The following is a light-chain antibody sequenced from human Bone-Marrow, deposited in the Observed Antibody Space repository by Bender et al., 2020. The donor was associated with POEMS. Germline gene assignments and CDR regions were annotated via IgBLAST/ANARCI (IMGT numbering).Light chain of an antibody. CDR2: VNSDGSH. J-gene: IGLJ3*02. CDR3: QTWASGIWV. V-gene: IGLV4-69*01. Sequence: QLVLTQSPSASASLGASVKLTCTLSSGHSSYAIAWHQQQPERGPRFLMNVNSDGSHSKGDGIPDRFSGSSSGAERYLTISSLQSEDEADYYCQTWASGIWVFGGGTKLTVL. CDR1: SGHSSYA.